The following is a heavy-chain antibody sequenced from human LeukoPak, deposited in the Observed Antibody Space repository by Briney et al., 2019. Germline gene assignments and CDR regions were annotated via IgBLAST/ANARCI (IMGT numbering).Heavy chain of an antibody. Sequence: HTGGSLRLSCAASEFAFSSSVMSWVRQAPGKGLEWVSVISGGGGTRYYADSVKGRFTISRDNSKNTLYPQMNSLRADDTAIYYCAKGGLSDRRFEYWGQGTPVTVSS. D-gene: IGHD3-16*02. J-gene: IGHJ4*02. V-gene: IGHV3-23*01. CDR2: ISGGGGTR. CDR3: AKGGLSDRRFEY. CDR1: EFAFSSSV.